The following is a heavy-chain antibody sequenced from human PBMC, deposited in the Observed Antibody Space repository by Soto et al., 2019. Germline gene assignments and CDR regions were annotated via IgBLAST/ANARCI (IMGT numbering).Heavy chain of an antibody. CDR2: INPSGGST. CDR3: ARGGGYYDSSGYFGVTYYYYGMDV. Sequence: ASVKVSCEASGYTFTSHYMHWVRQAPGQGLEWMGIINPSGGSTSYAQKFQGRVTMTRDTSTSTVYMELSSLRSEDTAVYYCARGGGYYDSSGYFGVTYYYYGMDVWGQGTTVTVSS. V-gene: IGHV1-46*03. CDR1: GYTFTSHY. J-gene: IGHJ6*02. D-gene: IGHD3-22*01.